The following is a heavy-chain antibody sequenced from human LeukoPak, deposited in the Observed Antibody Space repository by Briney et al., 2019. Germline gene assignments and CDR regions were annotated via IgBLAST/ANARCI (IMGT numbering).Heavy chain of an antibody. CDR2: IKPDGTTK. CDR1: GFPFSSYS. CDR3: ARDFKYYDSSGYH. J-gene: IGHJ4*02. D-gene: IGHD3-22*01. Sequence: GGSLRLSCAASGFPFSSYSMTWVRQAPGKGLEWVANIKPDGTTKFYVDSVKGRFTISRDNAKNSLYLQMNSLRAEDTAVYYCARDFKYYDSSGYHWGQGTLVTVSS. V-gene: IGHV3-7*01.